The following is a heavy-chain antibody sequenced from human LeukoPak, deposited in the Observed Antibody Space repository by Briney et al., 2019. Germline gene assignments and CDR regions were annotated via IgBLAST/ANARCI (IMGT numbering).Heavy chain of an antibody. Sequence: SVKVSCKASGFTFTSSAMQWVRQARGQRLEWIGWIVVGSGNTNCAQKFQARVTITRDMSTSTAYMGLSSLRSEDTAVYYCAAAYTTSSWYYGMDVWGKGTTVTVSS. CDR2: IVVGSGNT. V-gene: IGHV1-58*02. D-gene: IGHD6-13*01. CDR1: GFTFTSSA. CDR3: AAAYTTSSWYYGMDV. J-gene: IGHJ6*04.